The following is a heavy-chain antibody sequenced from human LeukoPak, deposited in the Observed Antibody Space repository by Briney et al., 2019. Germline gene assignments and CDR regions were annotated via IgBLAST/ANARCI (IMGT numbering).Heavy chain of an antibody. V-gene: IGHV3-23*01. CDR3: AKDYKQQLALYHFDY. CDR1: GFTFSSYA. D-gene: IGHD6-13*01. Sequence: GGSLRLSCAASGFTFSSYAMSWVRQAPGKGLEWVSAISGSGGSTYYADSVKGRFTISRDNSKNTLYLQMNSLRAEDTAVYYCAKDYKQQLALYHFDYWGQGTLVTVSS. J-gene: IGHJ4*02. CDR2: ISGSGGST.